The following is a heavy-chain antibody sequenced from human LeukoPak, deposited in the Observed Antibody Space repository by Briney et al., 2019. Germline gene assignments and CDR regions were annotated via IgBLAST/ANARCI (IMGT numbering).Heavy chain of an antibody. J-gene: IGHJ4*02. Sequence: GGSLRLSCAASGFTFSSYSMNWVRQAPGKGLEWVSSISSSSSSKYYADSVKGRFTISRDDVKNLLYLQMNSLRVEDTAVYYCARGRAPGFGYGSTYYDYWGQGTLVTVSS. D-gene: IGHD3-10*01. CDR2: ISSSSSSK. CDR3: ARGRAPGFGYGSTYYDY. V-gene: IGHV3-21*06. CDR1: GFTFSSYS.